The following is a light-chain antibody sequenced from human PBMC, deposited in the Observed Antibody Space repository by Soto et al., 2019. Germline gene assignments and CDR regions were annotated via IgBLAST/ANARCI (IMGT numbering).Light chain of an antibody. V-gene: IGKV3-15*01. Sequence: EVVMTQSPATLSVSPGERATLSCRASQSVSNNLAWFQQQPGQAPRLLIYHASTRATGIPARFSGSGSGTEFTLIINSLQSEDFAVYYCQQYNNWWTFGQGTKVEIK. J-gene: IGKJ1*01. CDR3: QQYNNWWT. CDR1: QSVSNN. CDR2: HAS.